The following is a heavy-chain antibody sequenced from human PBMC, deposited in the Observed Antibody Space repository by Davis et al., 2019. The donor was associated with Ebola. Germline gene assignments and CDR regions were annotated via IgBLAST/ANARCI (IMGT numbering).Heavy chain of an antibody. J-gene: IGHJ6*03. CDR1: GYSFTSYW. Sequence: GESLKISCKGSGYSFTSYWIGWVRQMPGKGLEWMGIIYPGDSDTRYSPSFQGQVTISADKSISTAYLQWSSLKASDTAMYYCARKGYNWNGAWDYYYMDVWGKGTTVTVSS. CDR2: IYPGDSDT. CDR3: ARKGYNWNGAWDYYYMDV. D-gene: IGHD1-1*01. V-gene: IGHV5-51*01.